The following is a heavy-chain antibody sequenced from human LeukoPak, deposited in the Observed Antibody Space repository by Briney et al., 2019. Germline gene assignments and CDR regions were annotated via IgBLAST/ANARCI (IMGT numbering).Heavy chain of an antibody. J-gene: IGHJ5*02. Sequence: SETLSLTCTVSAGSISSSSYYWGWTRQPPGKGLEWIGSIYYSGSTYYNPSLKSRVTISVDTSKNQFSLKLSSVTAADTAVYYCARAAGDYDFWSGYPHWFDPWGQGTLVTVSS. CDR3: ARAAGDYDFWSGYPHWFDP. V-gene: IGHV4-39*07. D-gene: IGHD3-3*01. CDR1: AGSISSSSYY. CDR2: IYYSGST.